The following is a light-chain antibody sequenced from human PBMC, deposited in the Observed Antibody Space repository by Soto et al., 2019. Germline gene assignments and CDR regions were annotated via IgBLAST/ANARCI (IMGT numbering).Light chain of an antibody. J-gene: IGKJ1*01. CDR2: AAS. CDR1: QSVSSSY. CDR3: QQYGSSPLT. Sequence: EIVLTQSPGTLSLSPGERATLSCRASQSVSSSYLAWYQQKPGQAPRLLIYAASSRATRIPDGFSGSGSGTEFTLTISRLEPEDFAVYYCQQYGSSPLTFGQGTKADIK. V-gene: IGKV3-20*01.